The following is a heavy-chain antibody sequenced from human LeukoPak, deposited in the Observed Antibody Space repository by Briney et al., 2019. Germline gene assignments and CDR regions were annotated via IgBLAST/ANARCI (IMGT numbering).Heavy chain of an antibody. Sequence: GGSLRLSCAASGFNINDYYMAWNRQVSGKGLEWLSYIGDGGRVINYAAFVKGRFTIYRDNARNSLYLQLNGLRVEDTAVYYCATGRQIREAEYWGQGTLVTVAS. CDR3: ATGRQIREAEY. CDR1: GFNINDYY. CDR2: IGDGGRVI. D-gene: IGHD3-10*01. V-gene: IGHV3-11*01. J-gene: IGHJ4*02.